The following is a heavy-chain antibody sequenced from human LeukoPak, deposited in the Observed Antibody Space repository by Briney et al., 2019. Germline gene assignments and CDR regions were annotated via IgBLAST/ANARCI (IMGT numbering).Heavy chain of an antibody. CDR2: IRYDGSNK. Sequence: PGGSLRLSCAASGFTFSSYAMHWVRQAPGKGLEWVAFIRYDGSNKYYAGSVKGRFTISRDNSKNTLYLQMNSLRAEDTAVYYCAKAVYGYFDYWGQGTLVTVSS. J-gene: IGHJ4*02. CDR1: GFTFSSYA. CDR3: AKAVYGYFDY. V-gene: IGHV3-30*02. D-gene: IGHD3-16*01.